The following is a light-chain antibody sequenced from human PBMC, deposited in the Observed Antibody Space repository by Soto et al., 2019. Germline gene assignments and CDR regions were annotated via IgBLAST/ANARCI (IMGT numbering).Light chain of an antibody. J-gene: IGKJ1*01. V-gene: IGKV3-15*01. Sequence: EIVLTQSPATLSVSPGERATLSCRASQSVSSNLAWYQQKRGQAPRLLIYGASTRATGIPARFSGSGSGREFTLTISSLQSEDFAVYYCQQYNNWLWTFGQGTKVDIK. CDR3: QQYNNWLWT. CDR1: QSVSSN. CDR2: GAS.